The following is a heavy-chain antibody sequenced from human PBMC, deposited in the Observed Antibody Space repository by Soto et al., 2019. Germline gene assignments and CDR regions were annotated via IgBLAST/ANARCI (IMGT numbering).Heavy chain of an antibody. D-gene: IGHD4-4*01. V-gene: IGHV1-69*12. J-gene: IGHJ6*02. CDR3: ARDNDRLQLGGNYYYILEV. Sequence: QVQLVQSGAEMKEPGSSVKVSCKTSGGTFSSSAISWRRQAPGQGLEWMGGIIPLFRTPDYAQKLQGRVTNAADETTSTAYMELSSLRSEDTAVYYCARDNDRLQLGGNYYYILEVWGQGTTITVSS. CDR2: IIPLFRTP. CDR1: GGTFSSSA.